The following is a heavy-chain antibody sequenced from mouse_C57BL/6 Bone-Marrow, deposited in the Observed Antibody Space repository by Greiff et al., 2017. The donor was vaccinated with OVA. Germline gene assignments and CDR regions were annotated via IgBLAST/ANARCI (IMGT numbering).Heavy chain of an antibody. D-gene: IGHD1-1*01. CDR1: GYAFTNYL. Sequence: VQLQQSGAELVRPGTSVKVSCKASGYAFTNYLIEWVKQRPGQGLEWIGVINPGSGGNNYNEKFKGKATLTADKSSSTAYMQLSSLTSEDSAVYFCARHYGSSLWYFDVWGTGTTVTVSS. V-gene: IGHV1-54*01. CDR2: INPGSGGN. J-gene: IGHJ1*03. CDR3: ARHYGSSLWYFDV.